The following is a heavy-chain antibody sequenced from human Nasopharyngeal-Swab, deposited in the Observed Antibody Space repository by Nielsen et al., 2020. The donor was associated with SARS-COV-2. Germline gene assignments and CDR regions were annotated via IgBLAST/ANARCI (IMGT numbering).Heavy chain of an antibody. CDR3: AKFIAVAWYYYYGMDV. J-gene: IGHJ6*02. D-gene: IGHD6-19*01. Sequence: GGSLRLSCEASGLTFRRYWMNWVRQAPGKGLEWVASIEQDGSEKNYVNSVKGRFTISRDNAKNSLYLQMNSLRAEDTAVYYCAKFIAVAWYYYYGMDVWGQGTTVTVSS. V-gene: IGHV3-7*01. CDR1: GLTFRRYW. CDR2: IEQDGSEK.